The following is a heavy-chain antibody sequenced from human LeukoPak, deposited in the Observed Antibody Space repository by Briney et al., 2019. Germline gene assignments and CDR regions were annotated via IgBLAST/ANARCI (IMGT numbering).Heavy chain of an antibody. CDR1: GFTVSSNY. Sequence: PGGSLRLSCAASGFTVSSNYMSWVRQAPGKGLEWVSVIYSGGSTYYADSVKGRFTISRDNSKNTLYLQMNSLRAGDTAVYYCARGTTQWLVRGSFDYWGQGTLVTVSS. CDR2: IYSGGST. J-gene: IGHJ4*02. D-gene: IGHD6-19*01. V-gene: IGHV3-66*01. CDR3: ARGTTQWLVRGSFDY.